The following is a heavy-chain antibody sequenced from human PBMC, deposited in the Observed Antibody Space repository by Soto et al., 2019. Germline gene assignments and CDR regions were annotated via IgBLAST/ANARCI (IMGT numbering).Heavy chain of an antibody. Sequence: QVQLQESGPGLVKPSQTLSLTCTVSGGSISSGGYYWSWIRQHPGKGLEWIGYIYYSGSTYCNPSXTSRVTISVXTXXXQXXLKLGSVTAADTAVYYCARDYRASYPAYYYYGMDVWGQGTTVTVSS. CDR1: GGSISSGGYY. J-gene: IGHJ6*02. CDR2: IYYSGST. D-gene: IGHD3-16*02. V-gene: IGHV4-31*03. CDR3: ARDYRASYPAYYYYGMDV.